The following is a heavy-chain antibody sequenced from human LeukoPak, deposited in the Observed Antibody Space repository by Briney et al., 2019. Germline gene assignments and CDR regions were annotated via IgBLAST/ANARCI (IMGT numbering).Heavy chain of an antibody. V-gene: IGHV4-61*02. J-gene: IGHJ4*02. CDR2: IYTSGST. CDR3: ASWVLSGYFDY. Sequence: RSSETLSLTCTVSGGPISSGSYYWSWIRQPAGKGLEWIGRIYTSGSTNYNPSLKSRVTISVDTSKNQFSLKLSSVTAADTAVYYCASWVLSGYFDYWGQGTLVTVSS. D-gene: IGHD2-15*01. CDR1: GGPISSGSYY.